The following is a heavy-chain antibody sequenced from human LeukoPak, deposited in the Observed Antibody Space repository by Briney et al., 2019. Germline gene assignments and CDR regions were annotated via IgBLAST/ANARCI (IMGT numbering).Heavy chain of an antibody. CDR1: GYTFTSYG. Sequence: SVKVSCKASGYTFTSYGISWVRQAPGQGLEWMGGIIPIFGTANYAQKFQGRVTITADESTSTAYMELSSLRSEDTAVYYCARGSEQWELLWYWGQGTLVTVSS. CDR3: ARGSEQWELLWY. CDR2: IIPIFGTA. D-gene: IGHD1-26*01. J-gene: IGHJ4*02. V-gene: IGHV1-69*13.